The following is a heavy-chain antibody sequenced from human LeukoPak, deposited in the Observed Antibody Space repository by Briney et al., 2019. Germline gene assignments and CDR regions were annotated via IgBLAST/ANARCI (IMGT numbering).Heavy chain of an antibody. CDR1: GGPISSYY. CDR3: ARVSEAAAGISYFDY. J-gene: IGHJ4*02. V-gene: IGHV4-59*01. Sequence: PSETLSLTCTVSGGPISSYYWSWIRQPPGKGLEWIGYIYYSGSTNYNPSLKSRVTISVDTSKNQFSLKLSSVTAADTAVYYCARVSEAAAGISYFDYWGQGTLVTVSS. D-gene: IGHD6-13*01. CDR2: IYYSGST.